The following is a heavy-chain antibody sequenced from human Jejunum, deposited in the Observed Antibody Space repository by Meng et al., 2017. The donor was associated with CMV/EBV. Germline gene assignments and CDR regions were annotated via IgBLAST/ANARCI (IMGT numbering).Heavy chain of an antibody. D-gene: IGHD4-11*01. CDR2: VYDDTKR. Sequence: FTFSCRAIHWVRHISGKGLEWVAVVYDDTKRYYADFVKGRFTVSRDNSKSTVHLQMDSLRVEDTAVYFCGRDLIDDSRNSDYGLDVWGQGTTVTVSS. V-gene: IGHV3-30*04. CDR1: FTFSCRA. J-gene: IGHJ6*02. CDR3: GRDLIDDSRNSDYGLDV.